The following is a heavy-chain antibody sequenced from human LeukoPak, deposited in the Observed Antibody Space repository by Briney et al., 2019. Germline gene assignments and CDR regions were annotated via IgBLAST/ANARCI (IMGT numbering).Heavy chain of an antibody. CDR1: GFTFSTYT. CDR3: ARRYCSTTTCDAFDY. V-gene: IGHV3-21*01. Sequence: GGSLRLSCAASGFTFSTYTMGWVRQAPGKGLERVSSISITDAYTYYADSVKGRFTISRDNAKNSLYLQMNSLRAEDTAVYYCARRYCSTTTCDAFDYWGLGTLVTVSS. J-gene: IGHJ4*02. D-gene: IGHD2-2*01. CDR2: ISITDAYT.